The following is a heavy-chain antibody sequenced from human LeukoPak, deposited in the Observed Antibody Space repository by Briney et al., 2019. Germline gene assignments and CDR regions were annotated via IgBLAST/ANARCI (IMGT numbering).Heavy chain of an antibody. V-gene: IGHV3-48*01. J-gene: IGHJ4*02. CDR1: GFTLSSYS. CDR3: ARVKDGDYYYFDY. CDR2: ISSHSATI. Sequence: GGSLRLSCAASGFTLSSYSMNWVRQAPGKGLEWVSYISSHSATIYYADSVKGRFTISRDNAKNSLYLQMNSLRAEDTAVYYCARVKDGDYYYFDYWGQGILVTVSS. D-gene: IGHD4-17*01.